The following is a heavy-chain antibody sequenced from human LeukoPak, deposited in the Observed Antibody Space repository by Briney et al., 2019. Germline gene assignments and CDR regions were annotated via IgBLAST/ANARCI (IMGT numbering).Heavy chain of an antibody. CDR1: GGSISSGGYY. J-gene: IGHJ4*02. D-gene: IGHD1-26*01. CDR2: IYYSGST. Sequence: SETLSLTCTVSGGSISSGGYYWSWIRQHPGKGLEWIGYIYYSGSTYYNPSLKSRVTISVDTSENQFSLKLSSVTAADTAVYYCARDALGSPLLIWGQGTLVTVSS. CDR3: ARDALGSPLLI. V-gene: IGHV4-31*03.